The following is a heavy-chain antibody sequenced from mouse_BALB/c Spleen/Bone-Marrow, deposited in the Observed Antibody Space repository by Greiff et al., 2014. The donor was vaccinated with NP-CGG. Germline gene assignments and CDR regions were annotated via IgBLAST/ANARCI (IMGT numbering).Heavy chain of an antibody. V-gene: IGHV1-15*01. CDR2: IDPETGGN. J-gene: IGHJ2*01. D-gene: IGHD4-1*01. Sequence: VKVVESGAELVRPGASVTLSCKASGYTFTDYEIHWVKQTPVHGLEWIGAIDPETGGNAYNQKFKGKATLTAGKSSSTAYMELRSLTSEDSAVYYCTRNWDDYFDYWGQGTTLTVSS. CDR1: GYTFTDYE. CDR3: TRNWDDYFDY.